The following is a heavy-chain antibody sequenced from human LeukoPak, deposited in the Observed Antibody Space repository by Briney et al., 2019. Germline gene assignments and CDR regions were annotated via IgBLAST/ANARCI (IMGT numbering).Heavy chain of an antibody. V-gene: IGHV4-59*01. D-gene: IGHD2-2*01. CDR2: IYYSGST. J-gene: IGHJ6*02. Sequence: SETLSLTCTVSGGSISSYYWSWIRQPPGKGLEWIGYIYYSGSTNYNPSLKSRVTISVDTSKNQFSLKLSSVTAADTAVYYCARDHIVVVPAAMRDYYYYYGMDVWGQGTTVTVSS. CDR3: ARDHIVVVPAAMRDYYYYYGMDV. CDR1: GGSISSYY.